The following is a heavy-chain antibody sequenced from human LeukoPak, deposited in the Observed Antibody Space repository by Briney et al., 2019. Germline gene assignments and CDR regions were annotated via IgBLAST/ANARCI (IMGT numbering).Heavy chain of an antibody. J-gene: IGHJ5*02. CDR1: GGTISTYY. Sequence: SETLSLTCTVSGGTISTYYWSWIRQPPGKGLEWIGYIYYSGSTNYNPSLKSRVTISVDTSKNQFSLKLSSVTAADTAVYYCARGRITVAPWGQGTLVTVSS. CDR3: ARGRITVAP. V-gene: IGHV4-59*01. D-gene: IGHD4-23*01. CDR2: IYYSGST.